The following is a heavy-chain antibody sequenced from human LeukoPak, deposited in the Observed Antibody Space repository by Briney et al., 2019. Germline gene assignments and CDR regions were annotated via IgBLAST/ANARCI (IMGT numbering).Heavy chain of an antibody. CDR3: ARAPDDSRGYYPLDY. Sequence: PSETLSLTCTVSGGSISSYYWSWIRQPPGKGLEWIGYIYYRGSTNYNPSLKSRVTIPVDTSKNQFSLKLSSVTAADTAVYYCARAPDDSRGYYPLDYWGQGTLVTVSS. CDR1: GGSISSYY. V-gene: IGHV4-59*01. D-gene: IGHD3-22*01. J-gene: IGHJ4*02. CDR2: IYYRGST.